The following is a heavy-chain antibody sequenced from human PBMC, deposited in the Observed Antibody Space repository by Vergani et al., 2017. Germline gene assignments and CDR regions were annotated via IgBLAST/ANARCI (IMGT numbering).Heavy chain of an antibody. V-gene: IGHV3-7*01. Sequence: EVQLLESGGGLVQPGGSLRLSCAASGFTFSSYWMSWVRQAPGKGLEWVANIKQDGSEKYYVDSVKGRFTISRDNAKNSLYLQMNSLRAEDTAVYYCARDSGYFDWLLYVDYWGQGTLVTVSS. CDR1: GFTFSSYW. J-gene: IGHJ4*02. CDR2: IKQDGSEK. CDR3: ARDSGYFDWLLYVDY. D-gene: IGHD3-9*01.